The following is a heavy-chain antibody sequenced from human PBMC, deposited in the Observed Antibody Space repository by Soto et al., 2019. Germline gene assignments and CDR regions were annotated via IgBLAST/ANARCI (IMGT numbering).Heavy chain of an antibody. CDR3: TRQIYDSDTGPNFQYYFDS. J-gene: IGHJ4*02. Sequence: GESLKISCKGSGYSFAGYWITWVRQKPGKGLEWMGRIDPSDSQTYYSPSFRGHVTISVTKSITTVFLQWSSLRASDTAMYYCTRQIYDSDTGPNFQYYFDSWGQGTPVTVSS. V-gene: IGHV5-10-1*01. CDR1: GYSFAGYW. D-gene: IGHD3-22*01. CDR2: IDPSDSQT.